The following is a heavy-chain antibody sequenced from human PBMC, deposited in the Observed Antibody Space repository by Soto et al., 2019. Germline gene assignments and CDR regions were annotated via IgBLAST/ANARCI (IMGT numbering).Heavy chain of an antibody. CDR2: INPSGDST. J-gene: IGHJ4*02. V-gene: IGHV1-46*01. Sequence: ASVKVSCKASGYTFTSYYMHWVRQAPGQGLEWMGIINPSGDSTSYAQKFQGRVTMTRDTSTSTVYMELSSLRSEDTAVYYCTRSYYDYVWGSYPSAPSDYWGQGTLVTVSS. D-gene: IGHD3-16*01. CDR3: TRSYYDYVWGSYPSAPSDY. CDR1: GYTFTSYY.